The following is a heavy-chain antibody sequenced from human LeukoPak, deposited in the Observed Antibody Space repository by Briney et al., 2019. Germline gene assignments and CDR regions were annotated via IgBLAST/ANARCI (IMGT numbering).Heavy chain of an antibody. CDR3: ARTTYSSPMGFDY. CDR1: GGSISSGSYY. D-gene: IGHD6-13*01. CDR2: IYTSGST. V-gene: IGHV4-61*02. J-gene: IGHJ4*02. Sequence: SETLSLTCTVSGGSISSGSYYWSWIRQPAGKGLEWIGRIYTSGSTNYNPSLKSRVTISVDTSKNQFSLKLSSVTAADTAVYYCARTTYSSPMGFDYWGQGTLVTVSS.